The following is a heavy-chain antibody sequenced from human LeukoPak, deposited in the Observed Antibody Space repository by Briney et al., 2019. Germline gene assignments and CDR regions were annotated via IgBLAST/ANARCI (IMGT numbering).Heavy chain of an antibody. Sequence: PGGSLRLSCPDSGFTFSSYEMNWVRQAPGKGLERVSYISSSGSTIYYADSVKGRFTISRDNAKNSLYLQMNSLRAEDTAVYYCARGYYEGVYYYYGMDVWGQGTTVTVSS. CDR1: GFTFSSYE. CDR3: ARGYYEGVYYYYGMDV. J-gene: IGHJ6*02. CDR2: ISSSGSTI. D-gene: IGHD3-22*01. V-gene: IGHV3-48*03.